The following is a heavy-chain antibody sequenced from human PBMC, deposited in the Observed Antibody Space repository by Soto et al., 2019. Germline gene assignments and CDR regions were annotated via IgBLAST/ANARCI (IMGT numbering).Heavy chain of an antibody. CDR3: ARGGGGYSYGFDY. D-gene: IGHD5-18*01. V-gene: IGHV4-59*01. J-gene: IGHJ4*02. CDR1: GGSISSYY. CDR2: IYYSGST. Sequence: NPSETLSLTCTVSGGSISSYYRSWIRQPPGKGLEWIGYIYYSGSTNYNPSLKRRVTISVDTSKNQFSLKLSSVTAADTAVYYCARGGGGYSYGFDYWGQGTLVTVSS.